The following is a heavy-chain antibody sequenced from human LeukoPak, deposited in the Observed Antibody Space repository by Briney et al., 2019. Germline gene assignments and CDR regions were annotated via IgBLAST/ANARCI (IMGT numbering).Heavy chain of an antibody. Sequence: GASVKVSCKASGYTFTDYYMHWVGQAPGQGLEWMGWINPNSGGTYYAQKFQGRVTMTRDTSISTAYMELSRLRSDDTAVYYCARASYYYDSSGYPGYYFDYWGQGTLVTVSS. CDR3: ARASYYYDSSGYPGYYFDY. CDR1: GYTFTDYY. D-gene: IGHD3-22*01. V-gene: IGHV1-2*02. J-gene: IGHJ4*02. CDR2: INPNSGGT.